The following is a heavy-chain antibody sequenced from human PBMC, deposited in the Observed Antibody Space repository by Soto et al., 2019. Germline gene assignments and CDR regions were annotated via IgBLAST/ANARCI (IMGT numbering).Heavy chain of an antibody. CDR2: ISGSGGST. V-gene: IGHV3-23*01. CDR3: ARPLYCTNGVCYKYGVYAFDI. J-gene: IGHJ3*02. D-gene: IGHD2-8*01. Sequence: GGSLRLSCAASGFTFSSYAMSWVRQAPGKGLEWVSAISGSGGSTYYADSVKGRFTISRDNSKNTLYLQMNSLRAEDTAVYYCARPLYCTNGVCYKYGVYAFDIWGQGTMVTVSS. CDR1: GFTFSSYA.